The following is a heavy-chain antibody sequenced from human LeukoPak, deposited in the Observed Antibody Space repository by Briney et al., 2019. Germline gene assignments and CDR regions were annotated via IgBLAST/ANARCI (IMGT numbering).Heavy chain of an antibody. D-gene: IGHD2-2*01. V-gene: IGHV1-8*01. Sequence: ASVKVSCKASGYTFSNYDINWVRQATGQGLEWIGWMNPNSGDTGYAQKFRGRVTMTGNTPTSTAYMGLSSLRSEDTAVYYCARVLSEGYCTSANCGDFDYWGQGTLVTVSS. CDR3: ARVLSEGYCTSANCGDFDY. CDR2: MNPNSGDT. CDR1: GYTFSNYD. J-gene: IGHJ4*02.